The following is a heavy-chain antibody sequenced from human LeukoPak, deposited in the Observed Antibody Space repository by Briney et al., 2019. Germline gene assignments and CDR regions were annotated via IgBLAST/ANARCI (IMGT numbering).Heavy chain of an antibody. CDR3: ARWVGYSNWFDP. Sequence: ASVKVSCKASGYTFTGYYVLWVRQAPGQGLEWMGWINTNRGDTNYAQKFQGRVTMTRDTSISTAYMELSGLKSDDTAVYYCARWVGYSNWFDPWGQGTLVTVSS. J-gene: IGHJ5*02. CDR2: INTNRGDT. CDR1: GYTFTGYY. V-gene: IGHV1-2*02. D-gene: IGHD2-15*01.